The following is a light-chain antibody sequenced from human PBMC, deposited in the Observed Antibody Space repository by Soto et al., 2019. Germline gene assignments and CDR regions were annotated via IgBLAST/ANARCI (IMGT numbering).Light chain of an antibody. Sequence: IQMTQSPSTLSASVGDRVTITCRASQGISSYLAWYQQKPGKAPKLLIYAASTLQSGVPSRFSGSGSGTDFTLTISCLQSEDFATYYCQQYYSYPRTFGQGTK. V-gene: IGKV1-8*01. CDR1: QGISSY. CDR2: AAS. J-gene: IGKJ1*01. CDR3: QQYYSYPRT.